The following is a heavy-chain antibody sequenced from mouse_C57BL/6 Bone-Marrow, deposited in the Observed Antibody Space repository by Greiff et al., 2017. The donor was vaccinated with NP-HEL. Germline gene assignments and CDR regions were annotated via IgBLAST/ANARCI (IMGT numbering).Heavy chain of an antibody. V-gene: IGHV1-15*01. D-gene: IGHD1-1*01. CDR3: TRGIYYYGSSYEGYAMDY. Sequence: VQLQQSGAELVRPGASVTLSCKASGYTFTDYEMHWVKQTPVHGLEWIGAIDPETGGTAYNQKFKGKAILTADKSSSTAYMELRSLTSEDSAVYYCTRGIYYYGSSYEGYAMDYWGQGTSVTVSS. J-gene: IGHJ4*01. CDR1: GYTFTDYE. CDR2: IDPETGGT.